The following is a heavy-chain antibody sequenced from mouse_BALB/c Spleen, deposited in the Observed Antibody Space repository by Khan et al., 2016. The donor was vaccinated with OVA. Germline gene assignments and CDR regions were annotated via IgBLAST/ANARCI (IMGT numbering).Heavy chain of an antibody. CDR1: GYTFTDYN. V-gene: IGHV1-77*01. CDR3: AREWGGWFPY. CDR2: IYPGSGNT. J-gene: IGHJ3*01. Sequence: QIQLVQSGAELARPGTSVKLSCKASGYTFTDYNINWVKQRTGQGLEWIGEIYPGSGNTYYSEKFKGKATLTADKSSSTAYMQLSSLTSEDSAVYFCAREWGGWFPYWGQGTMVTVSA.